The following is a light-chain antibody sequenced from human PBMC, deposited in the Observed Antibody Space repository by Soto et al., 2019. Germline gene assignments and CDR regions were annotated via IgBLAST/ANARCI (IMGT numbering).Light chain of an antibody. CDR1: SSDVGGYSY. V-gene: IGLV2-11*01. CDR3: CSYAGSYTWV. J-gene: IGLJ7*01. Sequence: QSALTQARSVSGSPGQSVTISCTGTSSDVGGYSYVSWYQQHPGKAPKLMVYDVSKRPSGVPDRFSGSKSGNTASLTISGLQAEDEADYYCCSYAGSYTWVFGGGTQLTVL. CDR2: DVS.